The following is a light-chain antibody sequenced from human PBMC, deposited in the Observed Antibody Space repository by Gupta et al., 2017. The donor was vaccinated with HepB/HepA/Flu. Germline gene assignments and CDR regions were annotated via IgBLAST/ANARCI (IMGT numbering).Light chain of an antibody. CDR2: NDY. CDR3: QLWTSTDHPRYV. J-gene: IGLJ1*01. CDR1: DIESKS. V-gene: IGLV3-21*02. Sequence: SYVLTQPPSVSVASGQAARITCWGDDIESKSVHWYQQKPGQAPVLVVYNDYDRPSGIPGRFSGSNSGNTATLTISGVEAGDEADYYCQLWTSTDHPRYVFGTGTKVTVV.